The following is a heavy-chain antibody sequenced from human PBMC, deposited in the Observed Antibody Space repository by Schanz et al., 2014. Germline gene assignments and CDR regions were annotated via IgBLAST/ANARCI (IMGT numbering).Heavy chain of an antibody. CDR2: ITSSSSTI. J-gene: IGHJ4*02. CDR1: GFTFSDYY. Sequence: QVHLVESGGGLVKPGGSLRLSCAASGFTFSDYYMTWIRQAPGKGLEWVSYITSSSSTIHYADSVRGRFTISRDNSKNTLYLQMNSLGAEDTAVYYCAKEGVTAAGTLYWGQGTLVTVSS. CDR3: AKEGVTAAGTLY. V-gene: IGHV3-11*04. D-gene: IGHD6-13*01.